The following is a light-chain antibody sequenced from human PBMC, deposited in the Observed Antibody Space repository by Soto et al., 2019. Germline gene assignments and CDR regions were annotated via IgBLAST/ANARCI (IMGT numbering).Light chain of an antibody. CDR1: SSDVGGYNY. CDR2: DVS. J-gene: IGLJ1*01. V-gene: IGLV2-14*03. Sequence: ALTQPAPVSGSPGQSITISCTGTSSDVGGYNYVSWYQQHPGKAPKLIIYDVSDRPSGISSRFSASKSGNTASLTISGLQAEDEADYYCCSYTSSSTPWVFGTGTKVTVL. CDR3: CSYTSSSTPWV.